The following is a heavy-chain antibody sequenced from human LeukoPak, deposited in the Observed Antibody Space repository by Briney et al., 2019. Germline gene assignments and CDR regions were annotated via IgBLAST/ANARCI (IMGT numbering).Heavy chain of an antibody. Sequence: SAPLSLTCTVSGGSISNYYWSWIRQPPGKGLEWIGYIYYSGSTNYNPSLKSRVTISVDTSKNQFSLKLSSVTAADTAVYYCARGGGFASGYLLWGQGTLVTVSS. CDR3: ARGGGFASGYLL. D-gene: IGHD3-22*01. CDR1: GGSISNYY. J-gene: IGHJ4*02. V-gene: IGHV4-59*01. CDR2: IYYSGST.